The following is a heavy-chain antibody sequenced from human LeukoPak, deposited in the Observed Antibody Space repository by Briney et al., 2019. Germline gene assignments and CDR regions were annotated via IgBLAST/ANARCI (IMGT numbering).Heavy chain of an antibody. V-gene: IGHV3-7*01. CDR2: IRQDGSEK. CDR1: GFTFSSYW. Sequence: GGSLRLSCAASGFTFSSYWMSWVRQAPGKGLEWVANIRQDGSEKYYVDSVKGRFTISRDNAKNSLYLQMNSLRAEDTAVYYCARAETNYYYYGMDVWGQGTTVTVSS. J-gene: IGHJ6*02. D-gene: IGHD1-14*01. CDR3: ARAETNYYYYGMDV.